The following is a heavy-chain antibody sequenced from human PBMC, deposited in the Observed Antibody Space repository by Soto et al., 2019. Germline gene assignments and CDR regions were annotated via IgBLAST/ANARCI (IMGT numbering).Heavy chain of an antibody. D-gene: IGHD1-1*01. J-gene: IGHJ6*03. V-gene: IGHV3-48*01. CDR2: ISSISSTI. CDR3: ARDLESTTDKSYYYYYYMDV. Sequence: GGSLRLSCAASGFTFSSYSMNWVRQAPGKGLEWVSYISSISSTIYYADSVKGRFTISRDNAKNSLYLQMNSLRAEDTAVYYCARDLESTTDKSYYYYYYMDVWGKGTTVTVSS. CDR1: GFTFSSYS.